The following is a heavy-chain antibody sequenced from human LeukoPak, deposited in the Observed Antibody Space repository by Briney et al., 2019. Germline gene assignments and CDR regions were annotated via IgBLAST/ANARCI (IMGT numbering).Heavy chain of an antibody. CDR1: GFTFSSYD. V-gene: IGHV3-13*01. CDR3: ARGGGDTAIDY. D-gene: IGHD5-18*01. CDR2: IGTAGDT. Sequence: GGSLRLSCAASGFTFSSYDMHWVRQATGKGLEWVSAIGTAGDTYYPGSVKGRFTISRENAKNSLYLQMNSLRAGDTAVYYCARGGGDTAIDYWGQGTLVTVSS. J-gene: IGHJ4*02.